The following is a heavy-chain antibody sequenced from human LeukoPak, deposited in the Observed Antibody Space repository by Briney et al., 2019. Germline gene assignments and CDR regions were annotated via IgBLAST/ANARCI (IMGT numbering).Heavy chain of an antibody. V-gene: IGHV3-33*01. CDR2: IWYDESNK. Sequence: GALRLSCAASGFTFSSYGMHWVRQAPGKGLEWVAVIWYDESNKYYADSVKGRFTISRDNSKNTLYLQMNSLRAEDTAVYYCARVPCSGGSCYSGYYYYGMDVWGKGTTVTVSS. J-gene: IGHJ6*04. D-gene: IGHD2-15*01. CDR3: ARVPCSGGSCYSGYYYYGMDV. CDR1: GFTFSSYG.